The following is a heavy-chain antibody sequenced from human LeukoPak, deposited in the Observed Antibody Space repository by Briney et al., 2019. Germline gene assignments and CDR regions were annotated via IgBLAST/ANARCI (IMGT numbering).Heavy chain of an antibody. CDR3: ARDRIKTSSGSSPPGY. CDR1: GYTFTSYG. V-gene: IGHV1-18*01. Sequence: GASVKVSCKASGYTFTSYGISWVRQAPGQGLEWMGWISAYNGNTNYAQKLQGRVTMTTGTSTSTAYMELRSLRSDDTAVYYCARDRIKTSSGSSPPGYWGQGTLVTVSS. CDR2: ISAYNGNT. D-gene: IGHD1-26*01. J-gene: IGHJ4*02.